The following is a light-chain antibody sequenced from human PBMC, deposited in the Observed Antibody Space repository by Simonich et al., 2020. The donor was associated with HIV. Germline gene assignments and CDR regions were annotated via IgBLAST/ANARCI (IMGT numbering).Light chain of an antibody. CDR1: QDISNY. V-gene: IGKV1-5*03. CDR3: LQYNGFFLYT. CDR2: KAS. J-gene: IGKJ2*01. Sequence: DIQMTQSPSSLSASVGDRVTITCQASQDISNYLNWYQQKPGKAPKLLIYKASSLESGVPSRFSGSGSGTEFTLTISSLQPDDFATYYCLQYNGFFLYTFGQGTKVEIK.